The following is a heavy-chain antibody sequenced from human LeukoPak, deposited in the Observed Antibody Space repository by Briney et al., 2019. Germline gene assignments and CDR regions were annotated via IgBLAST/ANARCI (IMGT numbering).Heavy chain of an antibody. Sequence: PSETLSLTCTVSGGSISTYSWGWNRQPPGKGLEWIANIHYGGSTDYNPSLRSRVTITADTSKSQFSLKLISVTAADTAVYYCAGEDSGGYRFDYWGQGTLVTVSS. J-gene: IGHJ4*02. CDR1: GGSISTYS. CDR3: AGEDSGGYRFDY. V-gene: IGHV4-59*01. CDR2: IHYGGST. D-gene: IGHD4-23*01.